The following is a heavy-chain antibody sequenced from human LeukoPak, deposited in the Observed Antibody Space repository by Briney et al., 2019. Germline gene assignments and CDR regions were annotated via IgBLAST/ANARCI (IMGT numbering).Heavy chain of an antibody. J-gene: IGHJ3*02. D-gene: IGHD6-13*01. V-gene: IGHV4-59*01. CDR1: GGSISNYF. CDR3: ARGGSSSLRRAFDI. CDR2: VYYSGST. Sequence: SETLSLTCTVSGGSISNYFWRWIRQPPGKGLEWIGYVYYSGSTNYNPSLKSRVTISVDTSKNHFSLKLSSVTAADTAVYYCARGGSSSLRRAFDIWGQGTMVTVSS.